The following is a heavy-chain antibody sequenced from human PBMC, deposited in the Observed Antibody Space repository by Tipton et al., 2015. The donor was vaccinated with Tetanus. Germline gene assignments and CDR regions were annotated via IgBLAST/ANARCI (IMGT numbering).Heavy chain of an antibody. CDR1: GFTFDDYA. V-gene: IGHV3-9*01. CDR2: ISWNSGSI. J-gene: IGHJ4*02. CDR3: AKGNGYALFWVDY. D-gene: IGHD2-2*01. Sequence: SLRLSCAASGFTFDDYAMHWVRQAPGKGLEWVSGISWNSGSIGYADSVKGRFTISRDNAKNSLYLQMNSLRAEDTALYYCAKGNGYALFWVDYWGQGTLVTVSS.